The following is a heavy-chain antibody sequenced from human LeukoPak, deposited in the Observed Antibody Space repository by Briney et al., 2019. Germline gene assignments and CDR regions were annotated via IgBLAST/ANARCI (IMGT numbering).Heavy chain of an antibody. V-gene: IGHV3-74*01. CDR2: ISPDGSQT. Sequence: GGSLRVSCAASGFSLSNYWMHWVRQAPGKGLMWVSQISPDGSQTFYADSVKGRFTISRENANNSLYLQMNSLRAGDTAVYYCARAPILASDWDGFDIWGQGTMVTVSS. CDR1: GFSLSNYW. D-gene: IGHD3/OR15-3a*01. CDR3: ARAPILASDWDGFDI. J-gene: IGHJ3*02.